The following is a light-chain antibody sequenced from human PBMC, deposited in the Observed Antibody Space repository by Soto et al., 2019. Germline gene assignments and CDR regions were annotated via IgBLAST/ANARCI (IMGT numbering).Light chain of an antibody. J-gene: IGKJ1*01. CDR3: QQYGSSGT. CDR2: GVS. CDR1: QSVSSDY. Sequence: EIVLTQSPSTLSLSPGERATLSCRASQSVSSDYLAWYQQKPGQAPRLLIYGVSSRATGIPDRFSGSGSGTDFTLTISRLEPEDFAVYYCQQYGSSGTFGQGTKVDIK. V-gene: IGKV3-20*01.